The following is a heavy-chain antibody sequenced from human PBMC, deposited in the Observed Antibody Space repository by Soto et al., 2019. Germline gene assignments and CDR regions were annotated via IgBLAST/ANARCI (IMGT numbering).Heavy chain of an antibody. CDR2: ISYDGSNK. CDR1: GFTFSSYG. D-gene: IGHD3-22*01. Sequence: GSLRLSCAASGFTFSSYGMHWVRQAPGKGLEWVAVISYDGSNKYYADSVKGRFTISRDNSKNTLYLQMNSLRAEDTAVYYCAKERASSGYPAYWGQGTLVTVAS. J-gene: IGHJ4*02. CDR3: AKERASSGYPAY. V-gene: IGHV3-30*18.